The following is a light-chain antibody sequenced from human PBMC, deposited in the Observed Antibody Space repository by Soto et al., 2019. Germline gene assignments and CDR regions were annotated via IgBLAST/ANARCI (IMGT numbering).Light chain of an antibody. J-gene: IGKJ5*01. CDR2: DIS. Sequence: EVVMTQSPATLSVSRGERATLSCRASQTLSRNLAWYQQRPGQAPRLLIYDISNRAAGVPARFSGSGSETEFTLTIRSLQSEDFAVYFCQQYNNWPSFGQGTRLEIK. CDR3: QQYNNWPS. CDR1: QTLSRN. V-gene: IGKV3-15*01.